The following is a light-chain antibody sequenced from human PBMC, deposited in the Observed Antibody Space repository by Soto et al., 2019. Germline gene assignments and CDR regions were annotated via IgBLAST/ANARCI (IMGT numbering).Light chain of an antibody. V-gene: IGKV1-39*01. Sequence: DIQMTQSPSSLSASVGDRVTITCRASRSISTYLNWYQQKLGTAPKLLIYTTSNLHSGVPSRFSGNGSGTDFTLTISSLQPEDIATYYCQQSYGTPRTFGHGTKLEI. J-gene: IGKJ2*01. CDR3: QQSYGTPRT. CDR2: TTS. CDR1: RSISTY.